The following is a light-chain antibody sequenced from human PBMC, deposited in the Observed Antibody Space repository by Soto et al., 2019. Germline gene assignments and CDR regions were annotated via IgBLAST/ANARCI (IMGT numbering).Light chain of an antibody. CDR2: DAS. CDR3: QQRSNWPAVT. J-gene: IGKJ3*01. Sequence: EIVLTHSPATLSLSPGERATLSCRASQSVSSYLAWYQQRPGQAPRLLIYDASSRATGIPARFSGSGSGTDFTLTISSLEPEDFAVYYCQQRSNWPAVTFGPGTQVDIK. V-gene: IGKV3-11*01. CDR1: QSVSSY.